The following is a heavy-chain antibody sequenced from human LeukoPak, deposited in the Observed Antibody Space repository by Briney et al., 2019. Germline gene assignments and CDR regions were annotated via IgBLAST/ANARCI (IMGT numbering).Heavy chain of an antibody. D-gene: IGHD3-10*01. V-gene: IGHV3-23*01. Sequence: PGGSLRLSCAASGFTFSTSAMNWVRQAPGKGLEWVSGVSDSGNTYYADSVKGRFTISRDNSKNTLYLQMNSLRAEDTAVYYCAKAPRGLDYFDHWGQGTLVSVS. J-gene: IGHJ4*02. CDR3: AKAPRGLDYFDH. CDR1: GFTFSTSA. CDR2: VSDSGNT.